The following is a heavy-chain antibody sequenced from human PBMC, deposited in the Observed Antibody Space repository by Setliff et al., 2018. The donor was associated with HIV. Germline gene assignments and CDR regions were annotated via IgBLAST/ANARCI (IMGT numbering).Heavy chain of an antibody. J-gene: IGHJ5*02. CDR2: IYHTGST. V-gene: IGHV4-38-2*01. Sequence: PSETLSLTCAVSGYSISSGYYWDWIRQPSGKGLEWIGSIYHTGSTYSNPSLKSRVTISVDSSKNQFSLKLSSVAAADTAVYYCARSDPVDNWNPTLKWFDPWGQGTLVTVSS. D-gene: IGHD1-20*01. CDR3: ARSDPVDNWNPTLKWFDP. CDR1: GYSISSGYY.